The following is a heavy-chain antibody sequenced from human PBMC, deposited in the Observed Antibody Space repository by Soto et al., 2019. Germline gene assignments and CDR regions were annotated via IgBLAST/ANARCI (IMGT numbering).Heavy chain of an antibody. CDR2: ISYDGSKK. J-gene: IGHJ6*02. V-gene: IGHV3-30*18. Sequence: QVQLVQSGGGVVQPGRSLRLSCAASRFTFSSYGMHWVRQAPGKGLEWVAFISYDGSKKYYADSVKGRFTISRDTSKNTLYLQMNSLRAEDTAVYYGGKDVELERPYGMDVWGQGTTVTVSS. CDR1: RFTFSSYG. D-gene: IGHD1-1*01. CDR3: GKDVELERPYGMDV.